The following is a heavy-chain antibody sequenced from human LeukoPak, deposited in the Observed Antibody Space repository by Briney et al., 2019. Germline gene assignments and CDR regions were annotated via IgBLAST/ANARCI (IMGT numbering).Heavy chain of an antibody. Sequence: SVKVSCKASGGTFSSYAVSWVRQAPGQGLEWMGGIIPIFGTANYAQKFQGRVTITADESTSTAYMELSSLRSDDTAVYYCARSFSNLGPRGTFDIWGQGTMVTVSS. D-gene: IGHD4-11*01. CDR1: GGTFSSYA. J-gene: IGHJ3*02. CDR3: ARSFSNLGPRGTFDI. CDR2: IIPIFGTA. V-gene: IGHV1-69*13.